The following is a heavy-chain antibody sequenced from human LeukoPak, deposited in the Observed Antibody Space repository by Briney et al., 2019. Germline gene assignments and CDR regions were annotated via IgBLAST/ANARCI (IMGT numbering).Heavy chain of an antibody. Sequence: GESLKISCKASGYSFTDYWMGWVRQMPGKGLEWMGIFYAGGSESRYSPSFQGQVAISVDKSISTAYLQWSSLKASDTAMYYCARRGHGSSWYFFDYWGQGTLVTVSS. D-gene: IGHD6-13*01. CDR3: ARRGHGSSWYFFDY. J-gene: IGHJ4*02. V-gene: IGHV5-51*01. CDR2: FYAGGSES. CDR1: GYSFTDYW.